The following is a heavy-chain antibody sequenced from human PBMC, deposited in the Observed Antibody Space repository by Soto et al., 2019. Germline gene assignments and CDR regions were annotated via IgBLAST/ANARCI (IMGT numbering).Heavy chain of an antibody. Sequence: PGGSLRLSCVASGFTFSDYAMSWVRQGPGKDLEWASGISGVGGSTYYPDSLKGRFTISRDNSKNTVYLQMNNLTADDTAVYYCAKQRVGSSWYREFDLWGQGTLVTVSS. D-gene: IGHD6-13*01. CDR1: GFTFSDYA. CDR2: ISGVGGST. V-gene: IGHV3-23*01. J-gene: IGHJ4*02. CDR3: AKQRVGSSWYREFDL.